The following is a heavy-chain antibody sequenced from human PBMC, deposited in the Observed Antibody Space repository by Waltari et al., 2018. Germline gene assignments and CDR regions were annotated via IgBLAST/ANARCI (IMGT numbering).Heavy chain of an antibody. Sequence: EVQLVESGGGLVKPGGSLRLSCAASGFPFSSYSMDWVRQAPGKGLEWVSSISSSSSYIYYADSVKGRFTISRDNAKNSLYLQMNSLRAEDTAVYYCARGRIAARQLDYWGQGTLVTVSS. D-gene: IGHD6-6*01. V-gene: IGHV3-21*01. CDR1: GFPFSSYS. CDR2: ISSSSSYI. CDR3: ARGRIAARQLDY. J-gene: IGHJ4*02.